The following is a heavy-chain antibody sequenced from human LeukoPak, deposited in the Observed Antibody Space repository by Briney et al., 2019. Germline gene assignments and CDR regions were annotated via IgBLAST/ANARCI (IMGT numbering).Heavy chain of an antibody. CDR2: VYYSGST. D-gene: IGHD5-18*01. CDR1: GGSISSYY. Sequence: SETLSLTCTVSGGSISSYYWNWIRQSPGKGLEWIGYVYYSGSTNYNPSLKSRITISVDTSKNQFSLKLSSVTAADTAMYYCARAHGGYSYGPKWFDPWGQGTLVTVSS. CDR3: ARAHGGYSYGPKWFDP. V-gene: IGHV4-59*01. J-gene: IGHJ5*02.